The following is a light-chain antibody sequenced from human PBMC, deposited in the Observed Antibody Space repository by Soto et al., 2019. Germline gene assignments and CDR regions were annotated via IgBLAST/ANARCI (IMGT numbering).Light chain of an antibody. V-gene: IGKV1-27*01. Sequence: DIPMTQSPSSLSASVGDRVTITCRASQGISVWLAWYQQKPGKVPKLLIYAASTLQSGVPSRFSGSGSGTEFTLTISSLQPEDVATYYCQTYDSAPLTFGGGTKVESK. J-gene: IGKJ4*01. CDR2: AAS. CDR1: QGISVW. CDR3: QTYDSAPLT.